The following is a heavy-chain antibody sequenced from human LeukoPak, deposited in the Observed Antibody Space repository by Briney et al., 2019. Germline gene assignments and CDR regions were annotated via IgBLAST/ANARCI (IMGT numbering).Heavy chain of an antibody. CDR3: ARGRCSGGSCGVVARYFDY. V-gene: IGHV4-61*01. CDR1: GGSVSSGSYY. Sequence: SETLSLTCTASGGSVSSGSYYWSWIRQPPGKGLEWIGFIYFSGSTNYNPSLKSRVTISVDTSKNQFSLKLSSVTAADTAVYYCARGRCSGGSCGVVARYFDYWGQGILVTVSS. CDR2: IYFSGST. D-gene: IGHD2-15*01. J-gene: IGHJ4*02.